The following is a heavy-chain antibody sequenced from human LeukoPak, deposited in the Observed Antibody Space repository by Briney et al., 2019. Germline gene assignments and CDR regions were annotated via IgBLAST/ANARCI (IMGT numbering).Heavy chain of an antibody. CDR3: ARDSWDYYGSGSHY. Sequence: PGGSLRLSCAASGFTFSSYWMSWVRQAPGKGLEWVANIKQDGSEKYYVDSVKGRFTISRDNAKNSLYLQMNSLRAEDTAVYYCARDSWDYYGSGSHYWGQGTLVTVSS. V-gene: IGHV3-7*03. D-gene: IGHD3-10*01. J-gene: IGHJ4*02. CDR2: IKQDGSEK. CDR1: GFTFSSYW.